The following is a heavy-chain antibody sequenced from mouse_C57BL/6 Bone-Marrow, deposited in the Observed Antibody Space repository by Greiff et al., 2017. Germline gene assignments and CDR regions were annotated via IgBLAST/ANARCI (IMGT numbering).Heavy chain of an antibody. Sequence: QVQLQQPGAELVMPGASVKLSCKASGYTFTSYWMHWVKQRPGQGLEWIGEIDPSDSYTNYNQKFKGKSTLTVDKSSSTAYMQLSSLTSEDSAVYYWARDHYYGSSYWYFDVWGTGTTVTVSS. CDR3: ARDHYYGSSYWYFDV. CDR1: GYTFTSYW. J-gene: IGHJ1*03. V-gene: IGHV1-69*01. CDR2: IDPSDSYT. D-gene: IGHD1-1*01.